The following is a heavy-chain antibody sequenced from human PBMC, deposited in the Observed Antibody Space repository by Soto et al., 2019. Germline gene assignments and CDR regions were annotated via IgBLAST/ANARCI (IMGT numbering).Heavy chain of an antibody. Sequence: TLSLTVAVSGRSISGGGDSWSWIRQPPGKGSECIGLIYYSGSTYYNPSLKSRVTISLDMSKNQFSLKLNAVTAADTAVYYCARAVGFGCNRSSCLNYYYYGIDVWGQGTPVTVSS. V-gene: IGHV4-30-2*01. CDR1: GRSISGGGDS. J-gene: IGHJ6*02. CDR3: ARAVGFGCNRSSCLNYYYYGIDV. D-gene: IGHD2-2*01. CDR2: IYYSGST.